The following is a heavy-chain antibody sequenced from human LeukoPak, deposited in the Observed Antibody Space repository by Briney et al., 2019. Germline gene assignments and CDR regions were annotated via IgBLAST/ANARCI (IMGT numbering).Heavy chain of an antibody. CDR1: GFTFSSYE. V-gene: IGHV3-48*03. D-gene: IGHD3-22*01. CDR3: ARVCRDSSGYGAFDI. Sequence: GGSLRLSCAASGFTFSSYEMNWVRQAPGKGLEWVSYISSSGSLIYYADSVKGRFTISRDNAKNSLYLQMNSLRDEDTAVYYCARVCRDSSGYGAFDIWGQGTMVTVSS. J-gene: IGHJ3*02. CDR2: ISSSGSLI.